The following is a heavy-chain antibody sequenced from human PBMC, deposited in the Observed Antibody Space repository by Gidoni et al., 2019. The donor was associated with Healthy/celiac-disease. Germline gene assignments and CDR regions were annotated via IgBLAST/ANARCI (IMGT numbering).Heavy chain of an antibody. CDR1: GYTFTSYA. J-gene: IGHJ6*03. CDR3: ARGPTPGITGTTDYYYMDV. Sequence: QVQLVQSGAEVKKPGASVTVSCKASGYTFTSYALHWVRQAPGQRLEWMGWINAGNGNTKYSQKFQGRVTITRDTSASTAYMELSSLRSEDTAVYYCARGPTPGITGTTDYYYMDVWGKGTTVTVSS. D-gene: IGHD1-20*01. CDR2: INAGNGNT. V-gene: IGHV1-3*01.